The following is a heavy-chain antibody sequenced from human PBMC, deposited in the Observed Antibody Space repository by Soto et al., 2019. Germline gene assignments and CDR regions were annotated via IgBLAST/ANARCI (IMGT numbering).Heavy chain of an antibody. CDR2: IIPIFGTA. CDR3: AREALTYYYDSSGSHYYYYGMDV. Sequence: QVQLVQSGAEVKKPGSSVKVSCKASGGTFSSYAISWVRQAPGQGLEWMGGIIPIFGTANYAQKFQGRVTITADESTSTAYMELSSLRSEDTAVYYCAREALTYYYDSSGSHYYYYGMDVWGQGTTVTASS. CDR1: GGTFSSYA. D-gene: IGHD3-22*01. J-gene: IGHJ6*02. V-gene: IGHV1-69*01.